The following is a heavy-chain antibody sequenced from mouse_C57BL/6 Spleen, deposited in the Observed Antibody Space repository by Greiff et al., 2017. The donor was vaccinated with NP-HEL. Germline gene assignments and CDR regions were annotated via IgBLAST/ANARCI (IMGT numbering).Heavy chain of an antibody. CDR2: ISDGGSYT. CDR1: GFTFSSYA. Sequence: EVMLVESGGGLVKPGGSLKLSCAASGFTFSSYAMSWVRQTPEKRLEWVATISDGGSYTYYPDNVKGRFTSSRDNAKNNQYLQMSHLKSEDTAMYYCARGGPDYYGSTPFDYWGQGTTLTVSS. J-gene: IGHJ2*01. CDR3: ARGGPDYYGSTPFDY. V-gene: IGHV5-4*03. D-gene: IGHD1-1*01.